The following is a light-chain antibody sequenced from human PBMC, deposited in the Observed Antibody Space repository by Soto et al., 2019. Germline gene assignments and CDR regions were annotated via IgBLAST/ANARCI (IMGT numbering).Light chain of an antibody. CDR3: QSYDSSLSHRWV. Sequence: QSVLTQPPSASETPGQTVSISCSGSNSNIASNTVNWYQQLPGTAPKLLVAGNRPSGVPDRFSVSKSGASASLAITGLQAEDEADYYCQSYDSSLSHRWVFGGGTEVTVL. CDR2: GN. CDR1: NSNIASNT. J-gene: IGLJ3*02. V-gene: IGLV1-40*01.